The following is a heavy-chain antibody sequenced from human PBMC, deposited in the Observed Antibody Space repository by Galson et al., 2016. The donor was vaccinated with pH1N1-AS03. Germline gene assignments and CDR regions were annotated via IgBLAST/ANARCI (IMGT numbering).Heavy chain of an antibody. D-gene: IGHD6-6*01. CDR3: AREGKMAARLAFDY. V-gene: IGHV3-23*01. CDR1: GFTFSNYA. Sequence: SLRLSCAASGFTFSNYAMSWVRQAPGKGLEWVSTISGTGYNTYYADSVKGRFTISRDNSKNTLYLQLTSLRPEDTGVYYCAREGKMAARLAFDYWGQGTLVAVSS. J-gene: IGHJ4*02. CDR2: ISGTGYNT.